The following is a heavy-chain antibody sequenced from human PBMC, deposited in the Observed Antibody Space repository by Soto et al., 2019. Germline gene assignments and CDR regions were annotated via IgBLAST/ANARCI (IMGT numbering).Heavy chain of an antibody. D-gene: IGHD3-22*01. CDR3: ARVDDYYDSSGHYYTFFDY. CDR2: ISTFKGHT. CDR1: GYKFTSYA. Sequence: GASVKVSCKASGYKFTSYAIGWVRQAPGQGLEWLGWISTFKGHTNYARSLQGRVNMTTDSSTSTVYMDLRSLRSDDTAVYYCARVDDYYDSSGHYYTFFDYWGQGTLVTVSS. J-gene: IGHJ4*02. V-gene: IGHV1-18*04.